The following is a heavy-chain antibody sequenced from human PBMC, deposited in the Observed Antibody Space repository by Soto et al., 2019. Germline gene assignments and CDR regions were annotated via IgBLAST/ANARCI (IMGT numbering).Heavy chain of an antibody. CDR3: AGIAAAGGETFDY. CDR2: IYYSGGT. V-gene: IGHV4-61*01. Sequence: QVQLQESGPGLVKPSETLSLTCTVSGGSVSSGSYYWSWIRQPPGKGLEWIGYIYYSGGTNYNPSLKSRVTISVDTSKNQFSLKLSSVTAADTAVYYCAGIAAAGGETFDYWGQGTLVTVSS. CDR1: GGSVSSGSYY. J-gene: IGHJ4*02. D-gene: IGHD6-13*01.